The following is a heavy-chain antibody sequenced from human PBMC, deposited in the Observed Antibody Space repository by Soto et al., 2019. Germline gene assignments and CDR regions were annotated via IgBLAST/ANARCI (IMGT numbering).Heavy chain of an antibody. D-gene: IGHD2-2*01. Sequence: EVQLLESGGGLVQPGGSLRLSCAASGFTFSSYAMSWVRQAPGKGLEWVSTISGSGGSTYYADSVKGRFTISRDNSKNTLYLQMNSLRAEDTAVYHCAKAPYRDIVVGSYRRCHFDYWGQGTLVTVSS. V-gene: IGHV3-23*01. CDR1: GFTFSSYA. CDR2: ISGSGGST. CDR3: AKAPYRDIVVGSYRRCHFDY. J-gene: IGHJ4*02.